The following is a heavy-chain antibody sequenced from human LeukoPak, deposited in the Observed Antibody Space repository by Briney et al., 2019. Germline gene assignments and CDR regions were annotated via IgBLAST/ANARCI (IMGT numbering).Heavy chain of an antibody. CDR3: ARGGPAPHRITLIVVASSTDAFDI. V-gene: IGHV1-18*01. CDR1: GYTFTSYG. Sequence: ASVKVSCKASGYTFTSYGISWVRQAPGQGLEWMGWISAYNGDPNYAQKLKGRVTMTTDTSTSTAYMELRSLRSDDTAVYYCARGGPAPHRITLIVVASSTDAFDIWGQGTMVTVSS. CDR2: ISAYNGDP. D-gene: IGHD3-22*01. J-gene: IGHJ3*02.